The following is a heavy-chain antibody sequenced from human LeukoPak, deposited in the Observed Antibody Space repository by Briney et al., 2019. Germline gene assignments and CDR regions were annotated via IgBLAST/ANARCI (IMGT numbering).Heavy chain of an antibody. V-gene: IGHV4-31*03. J-gene: IGHJ3*02. CDR3: ARAKGGKAGGDAFDI. Sequence: SETLSLTCTVSGGSISSSSYYWGWIRQHPGKGLEWIGYIYYSGSTYYNPSLKSRVTISVDTSKNQFSLKLSSVTAADTAVYYCARAKGGKAGGDAFDIWGQGTMVTVSS. CDR2: IYYSGST. D-gene: IGHD4-23*01. CDR1: GGSISSSSYY.